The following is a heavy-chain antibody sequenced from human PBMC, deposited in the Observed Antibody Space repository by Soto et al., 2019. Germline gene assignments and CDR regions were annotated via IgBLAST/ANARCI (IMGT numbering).Heavy chain of an antibody. D-gene: IGHD6-13*01. Sequence: SVKVSCKASGGTFSSYTISWVRQAPGQGLEWMGRIIPIRGITNYAQEFQGRVTITRDTSTSTAYMELSRLRSDDTAVYYCASGAAAGDFDYWGQGTLVTVSS. CDR2: IIPIRGIT. J-gene: IGHJ4*02. V-gene: IGHV1-69*02. CDR3: ASGAAAGDFDY. CDR1: GGTFSSYT.